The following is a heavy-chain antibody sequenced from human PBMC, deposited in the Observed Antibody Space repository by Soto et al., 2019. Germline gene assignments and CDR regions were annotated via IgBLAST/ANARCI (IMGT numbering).Heavy chain of an antibody. CDR1: GFTFSSYA. V-gene: IGHV3-30-3*01. Sequence: GGSLRLSCAASGFTFSSYAMHWVRQAPGKGLEWVAVISYDGSNKYYADSVKGRFTISRDNAKNTLYLQMNSLRAEETAVYYCARDRSLTGRDYWGQGTLVTVSS. D-gene: IGHD2-15*01. J-gene: IGHJ4*02. CDR2: ISYDGSNK. CDR3: ARDRSLTGRDY.